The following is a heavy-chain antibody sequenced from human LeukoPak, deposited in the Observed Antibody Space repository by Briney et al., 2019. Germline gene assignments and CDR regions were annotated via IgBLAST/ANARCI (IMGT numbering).Heavy chain of an antibody. V-gene: IGHV3-21*01. Sequence: PGGSLRLSCAAPGFTFSSYSMNWVRQAPGKGLEWVSSISSSSSYIYYADSVKGRFTISRDNAKNSLYLQMNSLRAEDTAVYYCARDGYYGSSGRILDYWGQGTLVTVSS. CDR3: ARDGYYGSSGRILDY. CDR2: ISSSSSYI. CDR1: GFTFSSYS. D-gene: IGHD3-22*01. J-gene: IGHJ4*02.